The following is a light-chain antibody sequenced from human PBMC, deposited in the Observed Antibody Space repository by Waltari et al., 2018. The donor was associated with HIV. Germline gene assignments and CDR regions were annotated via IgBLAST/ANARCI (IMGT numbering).Light chain of an antibody. CDR1: SPHIGSKH. V-gene: IGLV1-47*01. CDR3: AAWDASLSGNWV. Sequence: QSVLTQPPSASAPPGQRVTISCSGRSPHIGSKHEYWYQQLPGTSPKLLIYRNNQRPSGVPDRFSGSKSGTSASLAISGLRSEDEADYYCAAWDASLSGNWVFGGGTKLTVL. CDR2: RNN. J-gene: IGLJ3*02.